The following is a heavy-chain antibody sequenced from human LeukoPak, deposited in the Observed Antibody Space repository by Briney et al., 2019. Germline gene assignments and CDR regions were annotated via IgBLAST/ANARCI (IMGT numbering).Heavy chain of an antibody. D-gene: IGHD3-22*01. J-gene: IGHJ4*02. CDR3: AKGLRLTMIVVAYDY. V-gene: IGHV3-9*01. CDR1: GFTFDDYA. Sequence: PGRSLRLSCAASGFTFDDYAMHWVRQAPGKGLEWVSGISWNSGSIGYADSVKGRFTISRDNSKNTLYLQMNSLRAEDTAVYYCAKGLRLTMIVVAYDYWGQGTLVTVSS. CDR2: ISWNSGSI.